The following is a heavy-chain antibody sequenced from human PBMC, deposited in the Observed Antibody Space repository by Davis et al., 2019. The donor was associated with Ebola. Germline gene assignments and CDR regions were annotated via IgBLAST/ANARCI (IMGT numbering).Heavy chain of an antibody. CDR1: GDSVSISSGG. D-gene: IGHD7-27*01. CDR2: TYFNSKWYN. J-gene: IGHJ3*02. CDR3: ARVNWGAGKAFDI. V-gene: IGHV6-1*01. Sequence: LRLSCAISGDSVSISSGGWNWIRQSPSRGLEWLGRTYFNSKWYNDYALSVKSRITINPDTSKNQFSLQLTSVTPEDTAIYYCARVNWGAGKAFDIWGQGSMVTVSS.